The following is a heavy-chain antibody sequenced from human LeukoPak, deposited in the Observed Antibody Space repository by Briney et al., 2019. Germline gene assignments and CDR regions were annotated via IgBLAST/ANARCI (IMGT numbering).Heavy chain of an antibody. CDR2: IKKDGDDR. D-gene: IGHD3-10*01. Sequence: GGSLRLSCAASGFPFSSYWMSWVRQAPGKGLEWVANIKKDGDDRHYVDSVKGRFTVSRDNAKTSLYLQMNNLRAEDTAVYYCARVPGTSNYYGSGSPDYWGQGTLVTVSS. J-gene: IGHJ4*02. CDR3: ARVPGTSNYYGSGSPDY. CDR1: GFPFSSYW. V-gene: IGHV3-7*04.